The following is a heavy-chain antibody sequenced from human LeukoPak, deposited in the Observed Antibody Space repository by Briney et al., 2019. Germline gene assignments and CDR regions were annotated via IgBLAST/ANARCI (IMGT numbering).Heavy chain of an antibody. Sequence: GGSLRLSCAASGFTFSSYGMHWVRQAPGKGLEWVAVIWYDGSNKYYADSVKGRFTISRDNSKNTLYLQMNSLRAEDTAVYYCARDGYSGIYYYFDYWGQGTLVTVSS. CDR1: GFTFSSYG. J-gene: IGHJ4*02. CDR2: IWYDGSNK. V-gene: IGHV3-33*08. CDR3: ARDGYSGIYYYFDY. D-gene: IGHD1-26*01.